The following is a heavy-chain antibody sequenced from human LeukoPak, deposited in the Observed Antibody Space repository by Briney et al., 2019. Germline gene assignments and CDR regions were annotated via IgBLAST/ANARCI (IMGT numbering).Heavy chain of an antibody. V-gene: IGHV3-7*01. D-gene: IGHD6-6*01. J-gene: IGHJ4*02. CDR2: INQDGSVR. Sequence: GGSLRLSCAASGFTFSNYWMSWVRQAPGKGLGWLANINQDGSVRYYVASLKGRFTISRDNAENSLFLQMNSLRAEDTAVYYCARIGYSSSSLDYWGQGTLVTVSS. CDR3: ARIGYSSSSLDY. CDR1: GFTFSNYW.